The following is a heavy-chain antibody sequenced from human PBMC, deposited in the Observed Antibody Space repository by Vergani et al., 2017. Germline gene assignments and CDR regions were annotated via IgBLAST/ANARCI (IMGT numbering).Heavy chain of an antibody. CDR1: GFTFGDYY. D-gene: IGHD3-22*01. CDR2: INQDGSDK. CDR3: ARDLFYYDSSGYYSGFFDY. V-gene: IGHV3-7*01. J-gene: IGHJ4*02. Sequence: EVHLLESGGGLVQSGGSLRLSCVASGFTFGDYYMAWIRLAPGKGLEWVANINQDGSDKYYVDSVKGRFTISRDNAKNSLYLQMNSLRAEDTAVYYCARDLFYYDSSGYYSGFFDYWGQGTLVTVSS.